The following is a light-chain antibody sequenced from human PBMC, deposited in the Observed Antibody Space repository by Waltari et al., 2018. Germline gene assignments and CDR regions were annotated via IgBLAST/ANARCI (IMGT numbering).Light chain of an antibody. V-gene: IGLV1-44*01. CDR1: FSSIGSNA. J-gene: IGLJ3*02. CDR2: TNS. CDR3: AAWDDSLNGWV. Sequence: QSVLTQLPSASGTPGQRVTISCSGSFSSIGSNAVNWYQQLPGTAPKLLIYTNSQRPSVVPDRFSGSKSGTSASLVISGLQSEDEADYYCAAWDDSLNGWVFGGGTKLTVL.